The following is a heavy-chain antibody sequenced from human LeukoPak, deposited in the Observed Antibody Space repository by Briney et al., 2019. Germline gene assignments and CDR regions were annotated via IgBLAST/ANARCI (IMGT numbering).Heavy chain of an antibody. D-gene: IGHD2-15*01. J-gene: IGHJ1*01. CDR3: GRNAAYCIDL. CDR1: GGSISSYY. V-gene: IGHV4-59*12. Sequence: KPSETLSLTCTVSGGSISSYYWSWIRQPPGKGLEWIGYIFNSGSTNYNPSLKSRVTISVDTSKNQLSLRLTSVTAADTAMYYCGRNAAYCIDLWGQGTLVTVSS. CDR2: IFNSGST.